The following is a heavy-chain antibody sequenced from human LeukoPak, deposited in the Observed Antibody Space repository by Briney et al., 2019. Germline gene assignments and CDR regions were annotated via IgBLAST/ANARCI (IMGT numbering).Heavy chain of an antibody. CDR1: GFTFDDYA. D-gene: IGHD3-9*01. Sequence: PGGSLRLSCAASGFTFDDYAMHWVRQAPGKGLEWVSGISWNSGSIGYADSVKGRFTISRDISRNKVYLQMNSLRAEDTAVYYCAKATGGYFDWFLDAFDIWGQGTMVTVSS. CDR3: AKATGGYFDWFLDAFDI. J-gene: IGHJ3*02. CDR2: ISWNSGSI. V-gene: IGHV3-9*01.